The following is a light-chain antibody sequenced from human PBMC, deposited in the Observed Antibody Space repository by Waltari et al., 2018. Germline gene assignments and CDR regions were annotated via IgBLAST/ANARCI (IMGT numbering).Light chain of an antibody. CDR1: SSDMGIYNY. CDR3: CSYAGSSSLV. J-gene: IGLJ2*01. Sequence: SAPTHPPSVSGSPGHSITISYTGTSSDMGIYNYSSWYQQYPGKAPKLMIYDVTKRPSGVSDRFSGSKSGNTASLTISGLQAEDEADYYGCSYAGSSSLVFGGGTKLTVL. CDR2: DVT. V-gene: IGLV2-23*02.